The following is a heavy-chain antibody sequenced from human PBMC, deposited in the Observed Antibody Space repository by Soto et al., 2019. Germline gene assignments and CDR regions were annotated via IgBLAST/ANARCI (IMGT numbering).Heavy chain of an antibody. CDR1: GFTFSSYG. V-gene: IGHV3-30*18. D-gene: IGHD1-26*01. J-gene: IGHJ4*02. CDR2: ISYDGSNK. Sequence: QVQLVESGGGVVQPGRSLRLSCAASGFTFSSYGMHWVRQAPGKGLEWVAVISYDGSNKYYADSVKGRFTISRDNSKNTLYLQMNSLRAEDTAVYYCAKDYSGSSYYFDYWGQGTLVTVSS. CDR3: AKDYSGSSYYFDY.